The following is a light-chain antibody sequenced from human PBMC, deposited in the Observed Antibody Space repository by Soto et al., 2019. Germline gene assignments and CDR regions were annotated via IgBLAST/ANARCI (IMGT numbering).Light chain of an antibody. J-gene: IGLJ1*01. CDR1: SSDVGGYNY. CDR2: EVS. CDR3: SSSTRSITRV. V-gene: IGLV2-14*01. Sequence: QSALTQPASVSGSPGQSINISCTGTSSDVGGYNYVSWYQQHPGKAPKLMIYEVSNRPSGVSNRFYGSKSGNTASLTISGLHAGDEADYYCSSSTRSITRVFGTRTKLTVL.